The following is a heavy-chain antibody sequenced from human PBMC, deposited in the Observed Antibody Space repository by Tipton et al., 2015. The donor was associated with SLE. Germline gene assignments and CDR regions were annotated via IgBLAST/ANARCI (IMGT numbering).Heavy chain of an antibody. V-gene: IGHV4-31*03. D-gene: IGHD2/OR15-2a*01. CDR1: GGSMTRGGYY. J-gene: IGHJ3*02. Sequence: TLSLTCTASGGSMTRGGYYWNWIRQHPRTGLEWIGYIYHSGSTYYNPSLKSRVRFSVDTSKNQFSLNLNYVTAADTAVYFCARSHDSTAYRGTFDIWGQGTMVSVSS. CDR3: ARSHDSTAYRGTFDI. CDR2: IYHSGST.